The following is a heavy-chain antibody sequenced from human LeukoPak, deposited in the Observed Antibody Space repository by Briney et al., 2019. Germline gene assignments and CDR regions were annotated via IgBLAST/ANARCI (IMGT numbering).Heavy chain of an antibody. CDR1: DFSFITYA. CDR2: ISGGGDAT. Sequence: GGSLRLSCAASDFSFITYAMSWVRQAPGKGLEWVSTISGGGDATYYADSVKGRFTISRDNSKNTLYLQMNSLRAEDTAVYYCARGRGVVISAFDIWGQGTMVTVSS. V-gene: IGHV3-23*01. D-gene: IGHD3-22*01. J-gene: IGHJ3*02. CDR3: ARGRGVVISAFDI.